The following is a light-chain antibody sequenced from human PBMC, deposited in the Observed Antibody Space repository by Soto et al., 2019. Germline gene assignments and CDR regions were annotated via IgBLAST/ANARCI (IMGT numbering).Light chain of an antibody. CDR3: AAWDATLSNWV. V-gene: IGLV1-47*01. J-gene: IGLJ3*02. CDR1: SSNIGSNF. CDR2: RNN. Sequence: VLTQPPSASGTPGQRVTISCSGSSSNIGSNFVFWYQHLPGTAPKLLIYRNNLRPSGVPDRFSGSKSGTSASLAVSGLRSEDEADYYCAAWDATLSNWVFGGGTKLTVL.